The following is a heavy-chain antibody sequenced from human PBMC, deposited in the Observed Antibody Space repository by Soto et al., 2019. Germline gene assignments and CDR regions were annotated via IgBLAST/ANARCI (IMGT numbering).Heavy chain of an antibody. CDR3: AKDRQPALTDAFDI. V-gene: IGHV3-9*01. CDR1: GFTFDDYA. D-gene: IGHD6-13*01. Sequence: GGSLRLSCAASGFTFDDYAMHWVRQAPGKGLEWVSGISWNSGSIGYADSVKGRFTISRDNAKNSLYLQMNSLRAEDTALYYCAKDRQPALTDAFDIWGQGTMVTVSS. CDR2: ISWNSGSI. J-gene: IGHJ3*02.